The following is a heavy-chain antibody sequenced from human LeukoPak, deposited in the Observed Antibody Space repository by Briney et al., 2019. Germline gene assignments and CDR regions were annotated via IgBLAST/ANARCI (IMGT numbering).Heavy chain of an antibody. CDR2: IYYSGST. CDR1: GGSISSYY. D-gene: IGHD3-10*01. V-gene: IGHV4-59*01. J-gene: IGHJ4*02. CDR3: ASSWDLSGLDY. Sequence: SSETLSLTCTVSGGSISSYYWSWIRQPPGKGLEWIGYIYYSGSTNYNPSLKSQVTISVDTSKNQFSLKLSSVTAADTAVYYCASSWDLSGLDYWGQGTLVTVSS.